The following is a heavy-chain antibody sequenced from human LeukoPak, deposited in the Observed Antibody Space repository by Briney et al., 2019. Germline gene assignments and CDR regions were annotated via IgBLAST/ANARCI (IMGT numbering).Heavy chain of an antibody. CDR2: ISYDGSNK. V-gene: IGHV3-30-3*01. J-gene: IGHJ4*02. CDR3: ARDGRIAAAGSYFDY. Sequence: GGSLRLSCAASGFTFSSYAMHWVRQAPGKGLEWVAVISYDGSNKYYADSVKGRFTISRDNSKNTLYLQMNSLRAEDTAVYYCARDGRIAAAGSYFDYWGQGTLVTVSS. CDR1: GFTFSSYA. D-gene: IGHD6-13*01.